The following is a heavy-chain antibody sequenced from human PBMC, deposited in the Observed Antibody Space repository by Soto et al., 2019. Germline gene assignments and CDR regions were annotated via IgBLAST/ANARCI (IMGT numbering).Heavy chain of an antibody. V-gene: IGHV4-31*03. D-gene: IGHD3-22*01. CDR3: AKGQWFPRGYGMDV. CDR2: IYYTGST. Sequence: SETLSLTCTVSDGTIASGGYFWNWIRQHPGKGLEWIGYIYYTGSTDYNPSLKSRVTISADTSKNQLSLRLTSVTAADTAVYYCAKGQWFPRGYGMDVWGRGTTVTVSS. J-gene: IGHJ6*02. CDR1: DGTIASGGYF.